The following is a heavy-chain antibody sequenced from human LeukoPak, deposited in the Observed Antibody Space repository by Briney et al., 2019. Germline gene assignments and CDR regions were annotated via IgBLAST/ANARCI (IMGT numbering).Heavy chain of an antibody. CDR3: ARGFGITFGGVIVN. Sequence: SETLSLTCTVSGYSISSGSCWGWIRQPPGEGLDWIGSIYYSGSTYYNPSLKSRVTISVDTSKNQFSLKLSSVTAADTAVYYCARGFGITFGGVIVNWGQGTLVTVSS. CDR2: IYYSGST. D-gene: IGHD3-16*02. V-gene: IGHV4-38-2*02. CDR1: GYSISSGSC. J-gene: IGHJ4*02.